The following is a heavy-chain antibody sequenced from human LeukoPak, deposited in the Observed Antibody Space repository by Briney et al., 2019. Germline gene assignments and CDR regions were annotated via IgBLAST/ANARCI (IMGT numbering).Heavy chain of an antibody. CDR3: AKRSLYYYDSGGYRYFDY. CDR1: GFTFSSYA. Sequence: GGSLRLSCAASGFTFSSYAMSWVRQAPGKGLEWVSSVSGSGGSTYYADSVKGRFTISRDNSKNTLYLQMNSLRAEDTAVYYCAKRSLYYYDSGGYRYFDYWGQGTLVTVSS. CDR2: VSGSGGST. D-gene: IGHD3-22*01. J-gene: IGHJ4*02. V-gene: IGHV3-23*01.